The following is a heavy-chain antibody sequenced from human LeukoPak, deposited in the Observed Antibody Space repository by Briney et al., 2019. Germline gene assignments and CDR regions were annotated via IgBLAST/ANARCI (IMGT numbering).Heavy chain of an antibody. J-gene: IGHJ5*02. CDR2: IHYSGST. Sequence: SETLSLTCTVSGGSITTSTYFWGWIRQPPGKGLEWIGTIHYSGSTYYDPSLKSRVTMSVDTSKNQFSLKLSSVTAADTAVYYCARGGELLSPWGQGTLVTVSS. D-gene: IGHD1-26*01. CDR1: GGSITTSTYF. CDR3: ARGGELLSP. V-gene: IGHV4-39*07.